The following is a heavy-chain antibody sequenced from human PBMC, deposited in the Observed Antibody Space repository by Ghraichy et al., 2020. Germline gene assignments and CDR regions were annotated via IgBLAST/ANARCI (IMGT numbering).Heavy chain of an antibody. Sequence: GSLRLSCAASGFTFNDYWMSWVRQAPGKGLEWVANIKQDGSEKNYVDSVKGRFTISRDNAKDSLYLQMSSLRAEDDTAMYYCARGGWYFQLWGQGTLVTVSS. CDR1: GFTFNDYW. J-gene: IGHJ1*01. D-gene: IGHD2-15*01. CDR3: ARGGWYFQL. CDR2: IKQDGSEK. V-gene: IGHV3-7*03.